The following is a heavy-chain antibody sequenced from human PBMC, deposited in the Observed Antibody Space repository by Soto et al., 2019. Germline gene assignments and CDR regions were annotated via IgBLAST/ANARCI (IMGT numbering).Heavy chain of an antibody. Sequence: QLQLQESGPGLVKPSETLSLTCTVSGGSISSSSYYWGWIRQPPGKGLEWIGSIYYSGSTYYNPSLKSRVTISVDTSKNQFSLKLSSVTAADTAVYYCARHNYDSSGFDAFDIWGQGTMVTVSS. CDR3: ARHNYDSSGFDAFDI. D-gene: IGHD3-22*01. CDR1: GGSISSSSYY. V-gene: IGHV4-39*01. CDR2: IYYSGST. J-gene: IGHJ3*02.